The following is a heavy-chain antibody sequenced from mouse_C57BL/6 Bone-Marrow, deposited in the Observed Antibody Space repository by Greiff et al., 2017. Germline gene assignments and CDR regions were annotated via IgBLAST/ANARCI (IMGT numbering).Heavy chain of an antibody. Sequence: QVQLQQPGAELVMPGASVKLSCKASGYTFTSYWMHWVKQRPGQGLEWIGEIDPSDSYTNYNKKFKGKSTLTVDKSSSTAYMQLSSLTSEDSAVYYCAREGTTVVAPFDYWGQGTTLTVSS. CDR3: AREGTTVVAPFDY. D-gene: IGHD1-1*01. CDR1: GYTFTSYW. V-gene: IGHV1-69*01. CDR2: IDPSDSYT. J-gene: IGHJ2*01.